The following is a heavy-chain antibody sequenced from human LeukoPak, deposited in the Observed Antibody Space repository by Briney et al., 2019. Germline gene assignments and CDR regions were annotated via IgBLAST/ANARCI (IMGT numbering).Heavy chain of an antibody. D-gene: IGHD5-18*01. CDR2: IYYSGST. CDR3: ARDLGVMVRAFNI. J-gene: IGHJ3*02. Sequence: SETLSLTCTVSGGSISSNRYYWAWIRQPPGKRLEWIGYIYYSGSTNYNPSLKSRVTISVDTSKNQISLKLSSVTAADTAVYYCARDLGVMVRAFNIWGQGTMVTVSS. V-gene: IGHV4-61*01. CDR1: GGSISSNRYY.